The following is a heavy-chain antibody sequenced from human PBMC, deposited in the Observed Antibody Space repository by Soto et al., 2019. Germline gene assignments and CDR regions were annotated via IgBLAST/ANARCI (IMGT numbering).Heavy chain of an antibody. J-gene: IGHJ4*02. CDR1: GGSISSYH. Sequence: SSETLSLTCTVSGGSISSYHWSWLRQPPGKGLEWIGYIFNSGSTNYNPSLKSRVTISVDTSKNQFSLKLRSVTATDTAVYYCARHRGYGDYDYWGQGTLVTVS. D-gene: IGHD4-17*01. CDR3: ARHRGYGDYDY. V-gene: IGHV4-59*08. CDR2: IFNSGST.